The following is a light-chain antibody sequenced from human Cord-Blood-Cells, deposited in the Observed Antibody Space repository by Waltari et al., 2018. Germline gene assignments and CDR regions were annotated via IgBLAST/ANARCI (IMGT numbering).Light chain of an antibody. J-gene: IGLJ2*01. CDR3: CSYAGSSTLV. CDR1: SSDVGSYNL. CDR2: EGS. V-gene: IGLV2-23*01. Sequence: QSALTQPAAVSGSPGQSITPSCTGTSSDVGSYNLVSWYQQHPGKAPKLMIYEGSKRPSGVSNRFSGSKSGNTASLTTSGLQAEEEADYYCCSYAGSSTLVFGGGTKLTVL.